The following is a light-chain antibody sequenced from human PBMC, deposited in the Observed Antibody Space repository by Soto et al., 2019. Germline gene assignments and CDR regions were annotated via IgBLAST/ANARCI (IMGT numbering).Light chain of an antibody. CDR3: QQSYGTPIT. CDR2: DAS. Sequence: DIQLTQSPSFLSASVGDRVTITCRDSQSISSWLAWYQQKPGKAPKLLIYDASSLESGVPSRFSGSGSGTDFTLTITSLQPEDFATYYCQQSYGTPITFGQGTRLEIK. J-gene: IGKJ5*01. CDR1: QSISSW. V-gene: IGKV1-39*01.